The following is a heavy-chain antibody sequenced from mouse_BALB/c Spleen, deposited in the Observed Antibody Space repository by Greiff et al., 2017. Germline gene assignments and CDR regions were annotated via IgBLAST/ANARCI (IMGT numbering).Heavy chain of an antibody. V-gene: IGHV1-7*01. J-gene: IGHJ3*01. D-gene: IGHD2-4*01. Sequence: QVQLQQSGAELAKPGASVKMSCKASGYTFTSYWMHWVKQRPGQGLEWIGYINPSTGYTEYNQKFKDKATLTADKSSSTAYMQLSSLTSEDSAVYYWSRSIFYDYDAWFAYGGQGTLVTVSA. CDR3: SRSIFYDYDAWFAY. CDR2: INPSTGYT. CDR1: GYTFTSYW.